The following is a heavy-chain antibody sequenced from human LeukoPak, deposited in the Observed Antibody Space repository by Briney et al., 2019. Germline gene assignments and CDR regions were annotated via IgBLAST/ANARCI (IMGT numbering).Heavy chain of an antibody. Sequence: ASVKVSCKASGYTFTSYYMHWVRQAPGQGLEWMGIINPSGGSTSYAQKFQGRVTMTTDTSTSTVYMELRSLRSDDTAVYYCARLYYYGSGSYYNLDYWGQGTLVTVSP. J-gene: IGHJ4*02. V-gene: IGHV1-46*01. CDR3: ARLYYYGSGSYYNLDY. CDR2: INPSGGST. CDR1: GYTFTSYY. D-gene: IGHD3-10*01.